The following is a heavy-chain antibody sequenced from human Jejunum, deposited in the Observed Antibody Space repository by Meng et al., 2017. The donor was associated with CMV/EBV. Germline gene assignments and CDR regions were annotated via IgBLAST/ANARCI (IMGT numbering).Heavy chain of an antibody. Sequence: GGSCSGTSYRWGWVRQSPGKGLEWVGSISYTGSTYYNPSLESRLTISVDRSKNQFSLRLTTATAADAAVYYCVRVDTMTTFLLDSWGQGTLVTVSS. CDR2: ISYTGST. J-gene: IGHJ4*02. D-gene: IGHD4-11*01. CDR3: VRVDTMTTFLLDS. CDR1: GGSCSGTSYR. V-gene: IGHV4-39*07.